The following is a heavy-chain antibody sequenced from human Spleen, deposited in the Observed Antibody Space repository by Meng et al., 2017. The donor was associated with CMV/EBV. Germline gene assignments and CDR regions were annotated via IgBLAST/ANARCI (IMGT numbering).Heavy chain of an antibody. CDR3: AKAFPIVVAIFAS. CDR2: ISGSGDNT. J-gene: IGHJ4*02. D-gene: IGHD3-22*01. V-gene: IGHV3-23*01. Sequence: GESLKISCAASGFTFSNYAMTWVRQAPGKGLEWVSGISGSGDNTYYADSVKGRFTISRDNSKNTLYLQMNSLRAEDTAVYYCAKAFPIVVAIFASWGQGTLVTSPQ. CDR1: GFTFSNYA.